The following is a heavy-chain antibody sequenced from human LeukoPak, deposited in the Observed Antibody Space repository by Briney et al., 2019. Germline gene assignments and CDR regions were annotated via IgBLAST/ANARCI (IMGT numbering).Heavy chain of an antibody. CDR3: ARHLLLWFGGTNWFDP. V-gene: IGHV4-34*01. J-gene: IGHJ5*02. Sequence: SETLSLTCAVYGGSFRGYYWSWIRQPPGKGLEWIGEINHSGSTNYNPSLKSRVTISVDTSKNQFSLKLSSVTAADTAVYYCARHLLLWFGGTNWFDPWGQGTLVTVSS. D-gene: IGHD3-10*01. CDR2: INHSGST. CDR1: GGSFRGYY.